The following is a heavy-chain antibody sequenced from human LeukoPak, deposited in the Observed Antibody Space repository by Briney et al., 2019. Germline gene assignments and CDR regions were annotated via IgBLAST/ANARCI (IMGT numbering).Heavy chain of an antibody. CDR2: TSFDGSDN. CDR3: ARAPGTMIVVDY. D-gene: IGHD3-22*01. V-gene: IGHV3-30*03. CDR1: GFTFRTYV. Sequence: GGSLRLSCAVSGFTFRTYVMSWVRQAPGKGLKWVAVTSFDGSDNYYADSVKGRFTISRDNSKNTLYLQMNSLRPDDTAVYYCARAPGTMIVVDYWGQGTLVTVSS. J-gene: IGHJ4*02.